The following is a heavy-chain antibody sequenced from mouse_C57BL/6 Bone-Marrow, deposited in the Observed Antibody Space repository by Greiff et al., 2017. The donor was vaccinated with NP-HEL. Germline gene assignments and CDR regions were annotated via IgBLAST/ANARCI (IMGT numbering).Heavy chain of an antibody. J-gene: IGHJ3*01. D-gene: IGHD1-1*01. CDR2: IDPETGGT. CDR1: GYTFTDYE. V-gene: IGHV1-15*01. Sequence: QVQLQQSGAELVRPGASVTLSCKASGYTFTDYEMHWVKQTPVHGLEWIGAIDPETGGTAYNQKFKGKAILTADKSSSTAYMELRSLTSEDSAVYYCTSYGSSSAWSAYWGQGTLVTVSA. CDR3: TSYGSSSAWSAY.